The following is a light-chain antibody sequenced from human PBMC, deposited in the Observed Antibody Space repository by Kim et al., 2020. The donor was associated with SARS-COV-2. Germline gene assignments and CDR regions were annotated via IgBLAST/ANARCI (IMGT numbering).Light chain of an antibody. CDR2: DND. V-gene: IGLV1-51*01. Sequence: QSVLTQPPSVSAAPGQKVTISCSGSSSSTGNNLIAWYQQFPGTAPKLIIYDNDQRPSEIPDRFSGSKSGTSAILTITRLQAGDEADYYCGTWDSSLSVGVFGGGTQLTVL. J-gene: IGLJ3*02. CDR1: SSSTGNNL. CDR3: GTWDSSLSVGV.